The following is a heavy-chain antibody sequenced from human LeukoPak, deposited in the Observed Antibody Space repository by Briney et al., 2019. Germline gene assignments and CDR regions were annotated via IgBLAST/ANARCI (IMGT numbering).Heavy chain of an antibody. CDR1: GFTFSSYW. D-gene: IGHD6-13*01. J-gene: IGHJ5*02. Sequence: PGGSLRLSCAASGFTFSSYWMHWVRQAPGKGLVWVSRINSDGSSTSYADSVKGRFTISRDNAKNTLYLQMNSLRAKDTAVYYCARDLEYSSSWYQVWFDPWGQGTLVTVSS. CDR3: ARDLEYSSSWYQVWFDP. CDR2: INSDGSST. V-gene: IGHV3-74*01.